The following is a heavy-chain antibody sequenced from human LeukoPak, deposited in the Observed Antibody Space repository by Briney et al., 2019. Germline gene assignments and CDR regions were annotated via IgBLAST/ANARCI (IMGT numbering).Heavy chain of an antibody. CDR3: AKTFLSTSGFSPLQQIAVAGWRYFDY. Sequence: PGGSLRLSCAASGFTFSSYAMSWVRQAPGKGLEWVSAISGSGGSTYYADSVKGRFTISRDNSKNTLYLQMNSLRAEDTAVYYCAKTFLSTSGFSPLQQIAVAGWRYFDYWGQGTLVTVSS. CDR1: GFTFSSYA. J-gene: IGHJ4*02. D-gene: IGHD6-19*01. V-gene: IGHV3-23*01. CDR2: ISGSGGST.